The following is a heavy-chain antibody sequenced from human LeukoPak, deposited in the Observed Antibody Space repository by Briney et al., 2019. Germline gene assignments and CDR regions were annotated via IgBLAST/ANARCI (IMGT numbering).Heavy chain of an antibody. V-gene: IGHV1-18*01. CDR3: ARAGYYYDSSGYYYGY. Sequence: ASVKVSCKASGYTFTSYGISWVRQAPGQGLEWMGWISAYNGNTNYAQKLQGRVTMTTDTSTSTAYMELRSLRSDDTAVYCCARAGYYYDSSGYYYGYWGQGTLVTVSS. CDR2: ISAYNGNT. J-gene: IGHJ4*02. D-gene: IGHD3-22*01. CDR1: GYTFTSYG.